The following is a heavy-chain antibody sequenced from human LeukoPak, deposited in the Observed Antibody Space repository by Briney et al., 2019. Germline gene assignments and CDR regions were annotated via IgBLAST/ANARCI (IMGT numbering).Heavy chain of an antibody. J-gene: IGHJ4*02. CDR3: ARGGHYGLDY. CDR1: GGSIIGHY. D-gene: IGHD3-10*01. Sequence: SETLSLTCIVSGGSIIGHYWGWIRQHPGMGLVWIGYIYNSDSGSTNHNPRLKSRVTISVDPSKNQFSLKLSSVTAADTAVYYCARGGHYGLDYWGQGTLVTVSS. CDR2: IYNSDSGST. V-gene: IGHV4-59*11.